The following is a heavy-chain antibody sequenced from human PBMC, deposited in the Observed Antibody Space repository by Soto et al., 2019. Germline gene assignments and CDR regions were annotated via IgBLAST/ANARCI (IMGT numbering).Heavy chain of an antibody. D-gene: IGHD2-21*02. J-gene: IGHJ6*02. Sequence: QVQLVESGGGVVQPGRSLRLSCAASGFTVSSYGMHWVRQAPGKGLEWVAVISYDGSTKYYADSVKGRFTIYRDNSKNTLYLQMKSLRDEDTVVYYCAKDHYRPGPNGDYYYYYGMDVWGQGTTVTVSS. CDR1: GFTVSSYG. CDR2: ISYDGSTK. V-gene: IGHV3-30*18. CDR3: AKDHYRPGPNGDYYYYYGMDV.